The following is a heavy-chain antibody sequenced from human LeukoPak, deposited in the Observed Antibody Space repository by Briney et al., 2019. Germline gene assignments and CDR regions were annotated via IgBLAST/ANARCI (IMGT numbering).Heavy chain of an antibody. V-gene: IGHV3-53*01. CDR3: ARDVRGDGYDLRVVDY. D-gene: IGHD5-24*01. J-gene: IGHJ4*02. CDR2: IYSGGST. Sequence: GGSLRLSCAASGFSVSSNYMSWVRQAPGKGLEWVSVIYSGGSTYYADSVKGRFTISRDNSKNTLYLQMKSLRAEDTAVYYCARDVRGDGYDLRVVDYWGQGTLVTVSS. CDR1: GFSVSSNY.